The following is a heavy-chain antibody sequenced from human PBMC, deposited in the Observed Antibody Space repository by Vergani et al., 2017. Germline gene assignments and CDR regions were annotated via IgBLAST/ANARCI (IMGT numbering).Heavy chain of an antibody. CDR1: GFTFSSYA. J-gene: IGHJ4*02. V-gene: IGHV3-23*01. CDR3: AKDRQWLVRRPPFYFDY. CDR2: IIGSGGST. Sequence: EVQLLESGGGLVQPGGSLRLSCAASGFTFSSYAMSWVRQAPGKGLEWVSAIIGSGGSTYYADSVKGRFTISRDNSKNTLYLQMNSLRAEDTAVYYCAKDRQWLVRRPPFYFDYWGQGTLVTVSS. D-gene: IGHD6-19*01.